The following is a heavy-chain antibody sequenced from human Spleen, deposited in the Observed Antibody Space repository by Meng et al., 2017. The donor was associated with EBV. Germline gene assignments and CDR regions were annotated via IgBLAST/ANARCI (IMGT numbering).Heavy chain of an antibody. J-gene: IGHJ5*02. V-gene: IGHV1-18*01. D-gene: IGHD2-2*01. Sequence: VHRVYSAAVVKKPGASVNISSNASGYTFTTNGVKWVRQDPGQGREWLGWIDTYSCQTNYAQTYHQRTTFTTDTPTDKAYMVLLRQLYDATDVDYCDRDVRPLYVSSSLAGPWGQRTLVTVSS. CDR2: IDTYSCQT. CDR1: GYTFTTNG. CDR3: DRDVRPLYVSSSLAGP.